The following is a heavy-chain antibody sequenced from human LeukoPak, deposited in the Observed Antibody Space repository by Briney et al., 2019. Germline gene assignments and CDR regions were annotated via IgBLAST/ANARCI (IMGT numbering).Heavy chain of an antibody. Sequence: ASVKVSCKASGGTFSSYAISWVRQAPGQGLEWMGRISAYNGNTNYAQKLQGRVTMTTDTSTSTAYMELRSLRSDDTAVYYCARDAAAIAAAGSPWGQGTLVTVSS. J-gene: IGHJ5*02. CDR3: ARDAAAIAAAGSP. CDR1: GGTFSSYA. V-gene: IGHV1-18*01. D-gene: IGHD6-13*01. CDR2: ISAYNGNT.